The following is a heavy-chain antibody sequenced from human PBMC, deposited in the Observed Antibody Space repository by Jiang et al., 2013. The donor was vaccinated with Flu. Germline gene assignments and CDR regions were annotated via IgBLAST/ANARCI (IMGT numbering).Heavy chain of an antibody. CDR3: ARHMSLREGSGDAFDI. CDR1: GYGFTSYW. V-gene: IGHV5-51*01. J-gene: IGHJ3*02. CDR2: IYPGDSDT. D-gene: IGHD1-26*01. Sequence: LKISCKGSGYGFTSYWIGWVRQMPGKGLEWMGIIYPGDSDTRYSPSFQGQVTISADKSISTAYLQWSSLKASDTAMYYCARHMSLREGSGDAFDIWGQGTMVTVSS.